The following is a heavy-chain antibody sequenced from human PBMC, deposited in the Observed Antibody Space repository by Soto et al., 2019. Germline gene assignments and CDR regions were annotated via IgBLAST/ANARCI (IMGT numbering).Heavy chain of an antibody. CDR1: GFTFSTYA. D-gene: IGHD6-19*01. CDR3: ATVAGGGWPVVDF. CDR2: ISVSGGST. J-gene: IGHJ4*02. V-gene: IGHV3-23*01. Sequence: EVQLLESGGDLVQPGGSLRLSCAASGFTFSTYAMNWVRQAPGKGLEWVSGISVSGGSTYYADSVKGRFTNSRDNSKKTLNLRMNSVRAEDTAVYYCATVAGGGWPVVDFWGQGTLVTVSS.